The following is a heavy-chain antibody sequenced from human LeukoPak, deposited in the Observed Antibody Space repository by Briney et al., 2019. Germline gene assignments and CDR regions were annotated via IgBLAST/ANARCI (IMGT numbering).Heavy chain of an antibody. Sequence: PGGSLRLSCAASGFTFSNYWMHWVRRAPGKGLVWVSRIDNGGSDTSHADSVKGRFTISRDNAKNTLYLQMNSLRAEDTAVYYCAKDLMALWFGELIDYWGQGTLVTVSS. V-gene: IGHV3-74*01. J-gene: IGHJ4*02. D-gene: IGHD3-10*01. CDR3: AKDLMALWFGELIDY. CDR1: GFTFSNYW. CDR2: IDNGGSDT.